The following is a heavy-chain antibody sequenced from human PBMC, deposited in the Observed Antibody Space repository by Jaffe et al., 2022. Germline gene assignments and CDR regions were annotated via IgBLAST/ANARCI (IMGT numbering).Heavy chain of an antibody. D-gene: IGHD6-19*01. CDR3: ARERGDVGAVAAIDHDAFDI. CDR2: IYYSGST. V-gene: IGHV4-61*01. CDR1: GGSVSSGSYY. J-gene: IGHJ3*02. Sequence: QVQLQESGPGLVKPSETLSLTCTVSGGSVSSGSYYWSWIRQPPGKGLEWIGYIYYSGSTNYNPSLKSRVTISVDTSKNQFSLKLSSVTAADTAVYYCARERGDVGAVAAIDHDAFDIWGQGTMVTVSS.